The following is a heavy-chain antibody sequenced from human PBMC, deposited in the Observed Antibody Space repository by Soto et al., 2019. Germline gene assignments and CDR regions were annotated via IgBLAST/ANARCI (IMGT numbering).Heavy chain of an antibody. CDR1: GFTFSNYA. D-gene: IGHD7-27*01. V-gene: IGHV3-23*01. J-gene: IGHJ4*02. CDR3: AKGELLTGVASFDY. CDR2: ISGTGGST. Sequence: EVQMLESGGDLVQPGGSLRLSCAASGFTFSNYAMSWVRQTPGKGLEWVSTISGTGGSTYYADSVKGRFTISRDNSKNTLYLQMNSQRAEDTAIYYCAKGELLTGVASFDYWGLGTLVTVSS.